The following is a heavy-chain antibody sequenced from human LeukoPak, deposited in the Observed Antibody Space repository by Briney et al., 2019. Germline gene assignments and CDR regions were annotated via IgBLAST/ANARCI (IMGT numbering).Heavy chain of an antibody. D-gene: IGHD5-12*01. CDR2: INPNSGGI. V-gene: IGHV1-2*02. CDR1: GYTFTGYY. Sequence: ASVKVSCKASGYTFTGYYMHWVRQAPGQGLEWMGWINPNSGGINYAQKFQGRVTMTRDTSISTAYMELSRLRSDDTAVYYCARERIDGYNPYYFDYWGQGTLVTVSS. J-gene: IGHJ4*02. CDR3: ARERIDGYNPYYFDY.